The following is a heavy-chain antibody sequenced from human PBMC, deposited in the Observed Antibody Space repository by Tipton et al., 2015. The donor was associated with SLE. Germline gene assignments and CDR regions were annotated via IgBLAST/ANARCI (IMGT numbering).Heavy chain of an antibody. V-gene: IGHV4-34*01. CDR1: GGSFSGYY. Sequence: TLSLTCAVYGGSFSGYYWSWIRQPPGKGLEWIGEINHSGSTYYNPSLKSRVTISVDTSKNQFSLKLSSVTAADTAVYYCARGRASIADWYFDLWGRGTLVTVSS. CDR2: INHSGST. J-gene: IGHJ2*01. CDR3: ARGRASIADWYFDL. D-gene: IGHD6-6*01.